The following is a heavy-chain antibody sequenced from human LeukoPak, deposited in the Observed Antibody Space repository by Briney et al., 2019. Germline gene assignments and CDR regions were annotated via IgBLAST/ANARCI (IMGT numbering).Heavy chain of an antibody. Sequence: SETLSLTCAVYNGSFSGSSWSWIRQAPGKGLEWIGEINHSGSTNYSPSLKSRVTISADTSKNQFSLKMSSVTAADTAVYYCATLGFDPWGQGTLVTVSS. V-gene: IGHV4-34*01. J-gene: IGHJ5*02. CDR2: INHSGST. CDR1: NGSFSGSS. CDR3: ATLGFDP.